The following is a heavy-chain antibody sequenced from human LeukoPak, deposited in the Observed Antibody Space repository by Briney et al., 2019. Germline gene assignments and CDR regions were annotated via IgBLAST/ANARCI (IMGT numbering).Heavy chain of an antibody. J-gene: IGHJ5*01. Sequence: SGPTLVKPTQTLTLTCTFSGFSISTGGMGVGWIRQPPGKALEWLAFIFWDDNEHYSPSLKNRLTITKDTSKNQVILTMTNMDPVDTATYYCSHRHNLSVTGPVVTFDSWGQGTLVTVSS. CDR3: SHRHNLSVTGPVVTFDS. D-gene: IGHD2-21*02. V-gene: IGHV2-5*02. CDR2: IFWDDNE. CDR1: GFSISTGGMG.